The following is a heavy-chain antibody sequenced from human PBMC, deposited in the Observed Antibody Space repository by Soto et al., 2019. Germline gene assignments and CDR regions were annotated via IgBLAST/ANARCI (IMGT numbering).Heavy chain of an antibody. D-gene: IGHD3-3*02. V-gene: IGHV1-2*02. CDR1: GYSFSGYY. CDR3: ARSLLKVILPLGY. CDR2: INTLSGDT. Sequence: ASVKVSCKASGYSFSGYYMHWVRQAPGQGLEWMGWINTLSGDTSFPQKFQGRLAMTRDTSIDTAFMEVSRLTSDDTAIYYCARSLLKVILPLGYWGQGTLVTVSS. J-gene: IGHJ4*02.